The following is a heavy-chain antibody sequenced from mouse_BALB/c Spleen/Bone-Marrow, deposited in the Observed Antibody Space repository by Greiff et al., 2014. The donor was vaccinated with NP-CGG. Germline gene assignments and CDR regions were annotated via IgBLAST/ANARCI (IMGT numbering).Heavy chain of an antibody. V-gene: IGHV1-5*01. CDR2: IYPGNSDT. CDR1: GYTFTSYW. CDR3: TRWGAYGSSFMDY. J-gene: IGHJ4*01. D-gene: IGHD1-1*01. Sequence: VQLQQSGTVLARPGASVKMSCKASGYTFTSYWMHWVKQRPGQGLEWIGAIYPGNSDTSYNQKFKGKAKLTAVTSTNTAYMELSSLTNEDSAVYFCTRWGAYGSSFMDYWGQGTSVTVSS.